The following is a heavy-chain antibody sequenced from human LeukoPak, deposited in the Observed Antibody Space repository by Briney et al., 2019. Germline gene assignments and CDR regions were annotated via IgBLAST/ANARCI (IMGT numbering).Heavy chain of an antibody. Sequence: PGGSQRLSCTGSGFTFGDYAVSWVREAPGKGLEGGGFIRSKGYGGTSEYAASAKGRFTIPRDDSKSIDYLQMTSLKTADTAVYYCTRAWAPDYWGQGTLVTVSS. CDR3: TRAWAPDY. D-gene: IGHD7-27*01. CDR2: IRSKGYGGTS. J-gene: IGHJ4*02. CDR1: GFTFGDYA. V-gene: IGHV3-49*04.